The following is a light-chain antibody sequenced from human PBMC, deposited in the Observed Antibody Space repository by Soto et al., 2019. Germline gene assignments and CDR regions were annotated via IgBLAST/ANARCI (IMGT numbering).Light chain of an antibody. CDR2: GAS. CDR1: QSVSSN. Sequence: EMVMTQSPATLSVSQGERATLAGGASQSVSSNLALYQQKPGQAPRLLIYGASSRATGIPDRFSGSGSGTEFTLTISSLQSEDFAVYYCQQYYNWPPWTFGQGTKVDIK. CDR3: QQYYNWPPWT. J-gene: IGKJ1*01. V-gene: IGKV3D-15*01.